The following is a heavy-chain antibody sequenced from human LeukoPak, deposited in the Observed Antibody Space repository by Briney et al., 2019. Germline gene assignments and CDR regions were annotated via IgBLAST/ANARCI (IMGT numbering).Heavy chain of an antibody. D-gene: IGHD6-13*01. CDR2: ISSSSSYI. CDR1: GFTFSSYS. V-gene: IGHV3-21*01. Sequence: GGSLRLSCAASGFTFSSYSMNWVRQAPGKGLEWVSSISSSSSYIYYADSVEGRFTISRDNAKNSLYLQMNSLRAEDTAVYYCAREEAAAKDYWGQGTLVTVSS. CDR3: AREEAAAKDY. J-gene: IGHJ4*02.